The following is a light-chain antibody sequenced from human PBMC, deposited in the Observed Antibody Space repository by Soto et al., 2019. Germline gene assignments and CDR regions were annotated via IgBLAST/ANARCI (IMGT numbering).Light chain of an antibody. CDR1: QDIRNR. CDR3: QQYDNLPLT. Sequence: DIQMTQSPSSLSASVGDRVTITCQASQDIRNRLNWYQQKPGKAPKLLIYDASNLETGVPSRFSGGGSGTDFTLAISSLQPEDIATYYCQQYDNLPLTFGPGTKVDIK. J-gene: IGKJ3*01. CDR2: DAS. V-gene: IGKV1-33*01.